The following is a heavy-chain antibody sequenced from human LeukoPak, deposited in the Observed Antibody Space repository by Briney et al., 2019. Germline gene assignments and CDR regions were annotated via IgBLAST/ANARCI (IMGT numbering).Heavy chain of an antibody. V-gene: IGHV1-2*02. J-gene: IGHJ4*02. CDR2: INPNSGDT. D-gene: IGHD6-13*01. CDR1: GYTFSDYY. Sequence: ASVKVSCKASGYTFSDYYMHWVRQAPGQGLEWMGWINPNSGDTHYAQMFQGRVTMTGDTSINAAYMELRRVRSDDTAVYYCAKSAQYSSAWFTGSFDYWGQGTLVTVSS. CDR3: AKSAQYSSAWFTGSFDY.